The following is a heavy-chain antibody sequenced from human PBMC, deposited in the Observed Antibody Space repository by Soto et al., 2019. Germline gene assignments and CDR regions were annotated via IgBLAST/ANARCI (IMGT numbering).Heavy chain of an antibody. V-gene: IGHV3-74*01. CDR1: GFTLRTYW. CDR3: ARPKFISPTYYHDL. D-gene: IGHD3-22*01. Sequence: EVQLVESGGVLVQPGGSLTLSGVASGFTLRTYWMHRVRQAPGKGLVWVSLSNGDGTTTSYADSVKGRFTVSRDNAKNTLSLQMSRLTADARAAYYCARPKFISPTYYHDLWGKGTTVTVSS. J-gene: IGHJ6*04. CDR2: SNGDGTTT.